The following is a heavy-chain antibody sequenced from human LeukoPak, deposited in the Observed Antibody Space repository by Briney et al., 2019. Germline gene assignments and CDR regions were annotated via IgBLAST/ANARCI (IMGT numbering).Heavy chain of an antibody. D-gene: IGHD3-10*01. V-gene: IGHV1-2*06. CDR2: INPNSGGT. CDR1: GRTFTGYY. CDR3: ARMYGSGSYLALDY. J-gene: IGHJ4*02. Sequence: ASVKVSCKASGRTFTGYYMHWVRQAPGQGLEWMGRINPNSGGTNYAQKFQGRVTMTRDTSISTVYMELSRLRSDDTAVYYCARMYGSGSYLALDYWGQGTLVTVSS.